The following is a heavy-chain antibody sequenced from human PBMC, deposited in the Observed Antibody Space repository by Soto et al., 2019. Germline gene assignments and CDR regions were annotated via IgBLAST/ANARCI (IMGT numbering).Heavy chain of an antibody. CDR1: GGTFSSYA. CDR2: IIPIFGTA. J-gene: IGHJ6*02. D-gene: IGHD5-12*01. V-gene: IGHV1-69*06. CDR3: ARGYGGYVPDPRHYYGMDV. Sequence: QVQLVQSGAEVKKPGSSVKVSCKASGGTFSSYAISWVRQAPGQGLEWMGGIIPIFGTANYAQKFQGRVTITADKSTSTAYMELSSLRSEDTAVYYCARGYGGYVPDPRHYYGMDVWGQGTTVTVSS.